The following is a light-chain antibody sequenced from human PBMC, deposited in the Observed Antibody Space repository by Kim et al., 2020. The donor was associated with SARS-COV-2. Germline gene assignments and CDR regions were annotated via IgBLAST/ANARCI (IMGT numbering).Light chain of an antibody. J-gene: IGKJ1*01. CDR2: GAS. Sequence: SVCPGGTAPLSCRARQSVSRNLAWYQQKPGQAPRLLIYGASTRATGIPARFSGSGSGTEFTLTISSLQSEDFAVYYCQQYNNWWTFGQGTKVDIK. CDR1: QSVSRN. CDR3: QQYNNWWT. V-gene: IGKV3-15*01.